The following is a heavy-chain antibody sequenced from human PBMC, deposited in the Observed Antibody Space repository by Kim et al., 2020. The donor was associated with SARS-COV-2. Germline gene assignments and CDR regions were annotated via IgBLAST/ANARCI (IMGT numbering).Heavy chain of an antibody. CDR2: IIPISGTA. J-gene: IGHJ5*02. CDR1: GGTFSSYA. D-gene: IGHD6-13*01. Sequence: SVKVSCKASGGTFSSYAISWVRQAPGQGLEWMGGIIPISGTANYAQKFQGRVTIPADESTSTAYMELSSLTSDDTAVYYCAGGPWGAAAGNWFDRWGQGTVVTVPS. V-gene: IGHV1-69*13. CDR3: AGGPWGAAAGNWFDR.